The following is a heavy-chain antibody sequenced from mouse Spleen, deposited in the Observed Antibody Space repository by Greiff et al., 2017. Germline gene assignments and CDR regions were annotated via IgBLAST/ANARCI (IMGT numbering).Heavy chain of an antibody. CDR3: AREDYYDAYWYFDV. V-gene: IGHV1-4*01. Sequence: QVQLQQSGAELARPGASVKMSCKASGYTFTSYTMHWVKQRPGQGLEWIGYINPSSGYTNYNQKFKDKATLTADKSSSTAYMELRSLTSEDSAVYFCAREDYYDAYWYFDVWGAGTTVTVSS. J-gene: IGHJ1*01. D-gene: IGHD1-1*01. CDR2: INPSSGYT. CDR1: GYTFTSYT.